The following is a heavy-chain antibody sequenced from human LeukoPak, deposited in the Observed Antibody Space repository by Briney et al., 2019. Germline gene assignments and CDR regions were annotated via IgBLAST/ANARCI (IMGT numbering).Heavy chain of an antibody. CDR3: VRGRGSYAWFDP. CDR1: GFTFRNYW. J-gene: IGHJ5*02. D-gene: IGHD3-10*01. CDR2: IDSDGGT. V-gene: IGHV3-74*01. Sequence: GGSLRLSCAASGFTFRNYWMHWVRQAPGKGLAWVSRIDSDGGTSYADSVKGRFTISRDDAKNTVDLQMNSLRGEDTAVYYCVRGRGSYAWFDPWGQGTLVTVSS.